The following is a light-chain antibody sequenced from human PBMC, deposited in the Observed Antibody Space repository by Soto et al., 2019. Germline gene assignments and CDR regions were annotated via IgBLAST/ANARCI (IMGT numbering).Light chain of an antibody. CDR1: QSLRSN. Sequence: EIVMTQSPAPLSVSPGERATLSCRASQSLRSNLAWYQQKPGQAPRLLIYGASTRATGIPARFSGSGSGTEFTLTISSLQSEDFAVYYWQQYNDWPPITFGQGTRLEIK. CDR3: QQYNDWPPIT. CDR2: GAS. J-gene: IGKJ5*01. V-gene: IGKV3-15*01.